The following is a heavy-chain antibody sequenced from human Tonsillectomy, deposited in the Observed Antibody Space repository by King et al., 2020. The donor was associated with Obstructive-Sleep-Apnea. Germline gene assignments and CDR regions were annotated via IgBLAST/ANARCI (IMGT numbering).Heavy chain of an antibody. CDR1: GFSLRSYG. D-gene: IGHD3-16*01. V-gene: IGHV3-48*04. J-gene: IGHJ4*02. CDR3: ARDTNTGLVTGLFDF. Sequence: VQLVESGGGLVQPGGSLRLSCAASGFSLRSYGMNWVRQTPGKGLEWVSYISSSSYSIGYADFVKGRFTISRDNAKNSLYLQMNSLRAEDTAVYYCARDTNTGLVTGLFDFWGQGTLVTVSS. CDR2: ISSSSYSI.